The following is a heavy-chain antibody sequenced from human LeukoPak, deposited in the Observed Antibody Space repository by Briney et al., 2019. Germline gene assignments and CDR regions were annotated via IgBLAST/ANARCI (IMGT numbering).Heavy chain of an antibody. CDR1: GYTFTGYY. V-gene: IGHV1-2*02. CDR3: AIPPADSNITMIVPGFDP. Sequence: GASVKVSCKASGYTFTGYYMHWVRQAPGQGLEWMGWINPNSGGTNYAQKFQGRVTMTRDTSISTAYMELSSLRSEDTAVYYCAIPPADSNITMIVPGFDPWGQGTLVTVSS. D-gene: IGHD3-22*01. J-gene: IGHJ5*02. CDR2: INPNSGGT.